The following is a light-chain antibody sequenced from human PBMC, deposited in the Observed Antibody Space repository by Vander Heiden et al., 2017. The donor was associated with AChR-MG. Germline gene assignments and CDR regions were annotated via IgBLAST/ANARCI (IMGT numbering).Light chain of an antibody. CDR2: KAS. J-gene: IGKJ1*01. V-gene: IGKV1-5*03. CDR3: QQYNTFWT. CDR1: QSTSSW. Sequence: DIQMTQSPSTLSASVGDRVTITCRASQSTSSWLAWYQQKPGKAPKLLISKASSLESGVPSTFSGSGSGTEFTLTISSLQPDDFATYYCQQYNTFWTFGQGTKVEIK.